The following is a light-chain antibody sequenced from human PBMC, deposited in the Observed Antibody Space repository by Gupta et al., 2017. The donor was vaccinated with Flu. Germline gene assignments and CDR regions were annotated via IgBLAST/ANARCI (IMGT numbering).Light chain of an antibody. J-gene: IGKJ4*01. CDR2: TVS. Sequence: DIQLTHSPSSLSASVGDRVTITCRASQNITKYLHWYQQKPGKAPNLLIYTVSTLQDGVTSRFRGSGSGTDFALTISSLQREDSASYYCQQSYSRYRTFGGGTRVEVK. V-gene: IGKV1-39*01. CDR3: QQSYSRYRT. CDR1: QNITKY.